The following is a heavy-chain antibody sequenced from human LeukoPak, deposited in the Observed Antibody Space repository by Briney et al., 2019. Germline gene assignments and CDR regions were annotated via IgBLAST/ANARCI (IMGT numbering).Heavy chain of an antibody. CDR1: GFTFSSYG. Sequence: PGGSLRLSCAASGFTFSSYGMHWVRQTPGKGLEWVSTISGGGGSTNYADSVKGRFTISRDSSKNTLFLQMNSLRAEDTAVYYCAKADTYYYGTGSSFDYWGQGTLVTVSS. CDR3: AKADTYYYGTGSSFDY. V-gene: IGHV3-23*01. J-gene: IGHJ4*02. D-gene: IGHD3-10*01. CDR2: ISGGGGST.